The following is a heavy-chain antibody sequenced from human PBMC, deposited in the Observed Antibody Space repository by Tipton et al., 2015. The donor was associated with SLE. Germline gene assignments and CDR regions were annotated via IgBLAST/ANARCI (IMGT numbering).Heavy chain of an antibody. CDR1: GDSISSYY. Sequence: TLSLTCSVSGDSISSYYWSWIRQPPGKGLEWIGNIYDSGRPNYNPSLKSRVTISVDTSKNQFSLKLRSVTAADTALYYCARDRDGDDRDVLDIWGQGTLVTVSS. J-gene: IGHJ3*02. CDR3: ARDRDGDDRDVLDI. CDR2: IYDSGRP. V-gene: IGHV4-59*01. D-gene: IGHD4-17*01.